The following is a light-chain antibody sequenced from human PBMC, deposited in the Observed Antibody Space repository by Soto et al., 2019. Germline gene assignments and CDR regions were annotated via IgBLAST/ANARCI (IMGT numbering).Light chain of an antibody. CDR2: KAS. CDR1: QSISSW. J-gene: IGKJ1*01. CDR3: QQYNSSPT. Sequence: DIKMTQSPSTLSASVGDRVTITCRASQSISSWLAWYQQKPGKAPKLLIYKASSLESGVPSRFSGSGSGTEFTLTISSLQPDDFATYYCQQYNSSPTFGQGTKVEIK. V-gene: IGKV1-5*03.